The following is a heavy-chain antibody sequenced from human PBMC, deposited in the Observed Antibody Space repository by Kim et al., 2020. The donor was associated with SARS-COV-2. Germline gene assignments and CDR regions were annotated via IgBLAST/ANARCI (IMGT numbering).Heavy chain of an antibody. Sequence: SETLSLTCAVYGGSFSGYYWSWIRQPPGKGLEWIGEINHSGSTNYNPSLKSRVTISVDTSKNQFSLKLSSVTAADTAVYYCARGLHYYGSGSYYNYLRAAPFDYWGQGTLVTVSS. J-gene: IGHJ4*02. D-gene: IGHD3-10*01. CDR3: ARGLHYYGSGSYYNYLRAAPFDY. CDR1: GGSFSGYY. CDR2: INHSGST. V-gene: IGHV4-34*01.